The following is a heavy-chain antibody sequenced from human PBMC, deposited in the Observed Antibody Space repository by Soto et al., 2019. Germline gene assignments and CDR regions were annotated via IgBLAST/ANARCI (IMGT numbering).Heavy chain of an antibody. Sequence: GPSVKVSCKVSGYTLTELSMHWVRQAPGKGLEWMGGFDPEDGETIYAQKFQGRVTMTEDTSTDTAYMELSSLRSEDTAVYYCETSSDTYSYYYGMDVWGQGTTVTVSS. CDR2: FDPEDGET. V-gene: IGHV1-24*01. CDR3: ETSSDTYSYYYGMDV. CDR1: GYTLTELS. J-gene: IGHJ6*02. D-gene: IGHD2-2*02.